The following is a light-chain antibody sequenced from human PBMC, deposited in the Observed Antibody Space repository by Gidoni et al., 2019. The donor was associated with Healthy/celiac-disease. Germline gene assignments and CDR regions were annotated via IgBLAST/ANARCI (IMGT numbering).Light chain of an antibody. CDR2: GAS. V-gene: IGKV3-20*01. CDR3: QQYGSAPLT. CDR1: QSVSSSY. J-gene: IGKJ4*01. Sequence: IVLPQSPGTLSLSPGERATLSCRVRQSVSSSYLAWYQQKPGQGPRLLIYGASSRDSGIPDRFSDSGSGTDFTLTISRLEPEDFAVYYCQQYGSAPLTFGGGTKVEIK.